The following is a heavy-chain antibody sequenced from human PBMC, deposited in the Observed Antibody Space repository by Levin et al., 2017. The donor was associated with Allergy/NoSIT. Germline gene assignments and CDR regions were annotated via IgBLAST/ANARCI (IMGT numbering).Heavy chain of an antibody. Sequence: NAGGSLRLSCKASGYTFISYGISWVRQAPGQGLEWMGWISTYNGNTIHAQRLQGRVSMTTDTSTSTAYMELRSLRSDDTAVYYCARDLPDFWSFYYYSGMDVWGQGTTVTVSS. J-gene: IGHJ6*02. V-gene: IGHV1-18*01. D-gene: IGHD3-3*01. CDR3: ARDLPDFWSFYYYSGMDV. CDR2: ISTYNGNT. CDR1: GYTFISYG.